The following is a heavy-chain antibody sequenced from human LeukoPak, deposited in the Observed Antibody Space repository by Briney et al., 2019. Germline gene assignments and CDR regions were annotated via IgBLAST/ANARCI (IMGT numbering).Heavy chain of an antibody. CDR3: ARVERYSCGSAGYYDSRGPLNGWFDP. CDR2: IYYSGST. D-gene: IGHD3-22*01. V-gene: IGHV4-59*01. J-gene: IGHJ5*02. Sequence: SETLSLTCTVSGGSISSYYWSWIRQPPGKGLEWIGYIYYSGSTNYNPSLKSRVTISVDTSKNQFSLKLSSVTAADTAVYYCARVERYSCGSAGYYDSRGPLNGWFDPWGQGTLVTVSS. CDR1: GGSISSYY.